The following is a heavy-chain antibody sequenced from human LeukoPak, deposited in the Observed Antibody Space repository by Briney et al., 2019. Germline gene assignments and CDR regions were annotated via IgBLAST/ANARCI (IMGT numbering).Heavy chain of an antibody. CDR3: ARALGDSSGYYDY. Sequence: GGSLRLSCAASGFTLSSNYMSWVRQAPGKGLEWVSVIYSGGSTYYADSVKGRFTISRDNSKNTLYLQMNSLRAEDTSVYYCARALGDSSGYYDYWGQGTLVTVSS. D-gene: IGHD3-22*01. CDR1: GFTLSSNY. V-gene: IGHV3-66*01. CDR2: IYSGGST. J-gene: IGHJ4*02.